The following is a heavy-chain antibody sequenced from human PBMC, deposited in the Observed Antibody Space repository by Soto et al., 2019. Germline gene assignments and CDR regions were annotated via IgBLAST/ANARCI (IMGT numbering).Heavy chain of an antibody. J-gene: IGHJ4*02. D-gene: IGHD3-10*01. CDR2: ISDSGAST. Sequence: GGSLRLSCAASGFTYSSNAMNWFRQAPGKGLEWVSAISDSGASTYYSDSVKGRFTISRDNSKNTLYLLMSSLRAEDTAVYYCAKGNYNSGGSYFDYWGQGTLVTVSS. V-gene: IGHV3-23*01. CDR3: AKGNYNSGGSYFDY. CDR1: GFTYSSNA.